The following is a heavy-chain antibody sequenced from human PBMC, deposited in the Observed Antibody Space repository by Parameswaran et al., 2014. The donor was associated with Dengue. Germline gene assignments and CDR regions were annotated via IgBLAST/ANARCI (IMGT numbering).Heavy chain of an antibody. V-gene: IGHV3-66*03. CDR3: ARDPSPLPAATGIDDAFDI. Sequence: RWIRQPPGKGLEWVSVIYNCDNTYYADSVKGRFTISRDNSKNTLYLQMNSLRAEDTAVYYCARDPSPLPAATGIDDAFDIWGQGTMVTVSS. D-gene: IGHD2-2*01. CDR2: IYNCDNT. J-gene: IGHJ3*02.